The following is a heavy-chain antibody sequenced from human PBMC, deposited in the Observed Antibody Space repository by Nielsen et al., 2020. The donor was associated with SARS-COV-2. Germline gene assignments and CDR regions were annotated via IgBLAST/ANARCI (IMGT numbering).Heavy chain of an antibody. J-gene: IGHJ6*02. Sequence: SGPTLVKPTQTLTLTCTFSGFSLSTSGVGVSWIRQPPGKALAWLALIDWDDDKYYSTSLKTRLTISKDTSKNQVVLTMTNMDPVDTATYYCERISVDYGDYVGSYYYYGMDVWGQGTTVTVSS. D-gene: IGHD4-17*01. CDR2: IDWDDDK. CDR3: ERISVDYGDYVGSYYYYGMDV. V-gene: IGHV2-70*01. CDR1: GFSLSTSGVG.